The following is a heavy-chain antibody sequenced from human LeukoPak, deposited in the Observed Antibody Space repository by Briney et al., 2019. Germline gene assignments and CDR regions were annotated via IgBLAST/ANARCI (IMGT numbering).Heavy chain of an antibody. D-gene: IGHD4-17*01. CDR2: ISTDGAVT. CDR3: ARDRTTVTLFDN. Sequence: GGSLRLSCAASGFTFISYEMNWVRQAPGRGLVWISRISTDGAVTGYADSVKGRFTISRDNAKNTLYLQMNSLRAEDTAVYYCARDRTTVTLFDNWGQGALVTVSS. CDR1: GFTFISYE. J-gene: IGHJ4*02. V-gene: IGHV3-74*01.